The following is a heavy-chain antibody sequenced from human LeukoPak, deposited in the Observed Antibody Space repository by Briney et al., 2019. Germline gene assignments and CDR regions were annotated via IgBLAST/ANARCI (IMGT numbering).Heavy chain of an antibody. CDR1: GGSISSYY. Sequence: SETLSLTCTVSGGSISSYYWSWIRQPAGKGLEWIGRIYTSGSTNYNPSLKSRVTMSVDTSKNQFSLKLNSVAAADTAVYYCARVTRGYDSSGYYLHFDYWGQGTRVTVSS. CDR3: ARVTRGYDSSGYYLHFDY. CDR2: IYTSGST. V-gene: IGHV4-4*07. J-gene: IGHJ4*02. D-gene: IGHD3-22*01.